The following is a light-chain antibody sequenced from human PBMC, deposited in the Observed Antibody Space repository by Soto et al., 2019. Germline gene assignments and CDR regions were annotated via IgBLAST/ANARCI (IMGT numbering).Light chain of an antibody. CDR2: GAS. V-gene: IGKV3-15*01. J-gene: IGKJ3*01. Sequence: EIVMTQSPAILSVSPGERVTLSCRASQSVNRNLAWYQQTPGQAPRLLIYGASSRATGTPERFSGSASGTDFTLTITSLQSEDFAVYYCQQYDNWPWGPFTFGPGTRVDAK. CDR1: QSVNRN. CDR3: QQYDNWPWGPFT.